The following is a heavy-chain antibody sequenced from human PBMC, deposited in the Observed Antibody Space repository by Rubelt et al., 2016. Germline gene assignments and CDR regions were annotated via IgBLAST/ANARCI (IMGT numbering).Heavy chain of an antibody. J-gene: IGHJ4*02. CDR2: INAGNGNT. Sequence: QVQLVQSGAEVKKPGASVKVTCKASGYTFTSYAMPWLRQAPGQRLDWQGWINAGNGNTKYSQKVRVRVTITRDTSASTAYRELSSLRSEDTAVYYCARGYCSGGSCYYFDYWGQGTLVTVSS. CDR3: ARGYCSGGSCYYFDY. V-gene: IGHV1-3*01. D-gene: IGHD2-15*01. CDR1: GYTFTSYA.